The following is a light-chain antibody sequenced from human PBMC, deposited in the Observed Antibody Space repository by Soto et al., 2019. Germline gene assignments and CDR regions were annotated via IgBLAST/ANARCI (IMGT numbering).Light chain of an antibody. CDR2: YDS. CDR1: NIGSKS. CDR3: QVWDSSSDVV. Sequence: SYELTQPPSVSVATGKTARITCGGINIGSKSVHWYQQKPGQAPVLVIYYDSDRPSGIPERFSGSNSGTTATLTISRVEAGDEADYYCQVWDSSSDVVFGGGTKLTVL. V-gene: IGLV3-21*04. J-gene: IGLJ2*01.